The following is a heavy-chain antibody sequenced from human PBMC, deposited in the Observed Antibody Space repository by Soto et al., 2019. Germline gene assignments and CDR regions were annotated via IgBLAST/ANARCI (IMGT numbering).Heavy chain of an antibody. Sequence: QVQLVESGGGVVQPGRSLRLSCAASGFIFSNHAMHWVRQAPGQGLEWVAGISLDGSNKYYADSLKGRFTISRDNSKNTVYLQMNSLRAEDTAMYYCAREGPAYRAYIDYWGQGTLVTVSS. CDR2: ISLDGSNK. V-gene: IGHV3-30-3*01. CDR1: GFIFSNHA. CDR3: AREGPAYRAYIDY. J-gene: IGHJ4*02. D-gene: IGHD4-4*01.